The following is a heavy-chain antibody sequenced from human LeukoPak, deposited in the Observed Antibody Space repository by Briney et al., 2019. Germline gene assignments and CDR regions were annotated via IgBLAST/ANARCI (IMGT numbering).Heavy chain of an antibody. CDR3: AKQTLSGLDY. Sequence: SETLSLTCTVSGGSINGYYWSWIRQPPGKGLEWIGYIYYSGSTNYNPSLKSRVTISVDTSKNQFSLKLSSVTAADTAVYYCAKQTLSGLDYWGQGTQVTVSS. CDR2: IYYSGST. CDR1: GGSINGYY. D-gene: IGHD3-10*01. V-gene: IGHV4-59*08. J-gene: IGHJ4*02.